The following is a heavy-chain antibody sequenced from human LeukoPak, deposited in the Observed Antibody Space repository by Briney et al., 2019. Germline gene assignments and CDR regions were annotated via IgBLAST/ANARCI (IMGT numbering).Heavy chain of an antibody. CDR3: AKDFPPYYYDSSGYYSN. V-gene: IGHV3-23*01. Sequence: GGSLRLSCAASGFTFSSYAMSWVRQAPGKGLEWVPAISGSGGSTYYADSVKGRFTISRDNSKNTLYLQMNSLRAEDTAVYYCAKDFPPYYYDSSGYYSNWGQGTMVTVSS. CDR2: ISGSGGST. CDR1: GFTFSSYA. D-gene: IGHD3-22*01. J-gene: IGHJ3*01.